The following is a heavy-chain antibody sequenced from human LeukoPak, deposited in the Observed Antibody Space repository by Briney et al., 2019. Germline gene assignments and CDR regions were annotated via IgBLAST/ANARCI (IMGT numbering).Heavy chain of an antibody. V-gene: IGHV4-59*08. D-gene: IGHD2-15*01. CDR3: VRHESGWRGAFDI. CDR1: GGSISRYY. CDR2: IYSSGTT. Sequence: PSETLSLTCSVSGGSISRYYCSSVRQPPGKEPEWIGYIYSSGTTNSKPALKSRVTISVDTSKNQFSLKLSTVTDSDAADYYCVRHESGWRGAFDIWGQGTMVTVSS. J-gene: IGHJ3*02.